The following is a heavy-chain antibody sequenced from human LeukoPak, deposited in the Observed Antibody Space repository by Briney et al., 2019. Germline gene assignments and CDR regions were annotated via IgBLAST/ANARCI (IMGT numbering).Heavy chain of an antibody. CDR1: GYTFTGYY. D-gene: IGHD3-10*01. V-gene: IGHV1-2*04. CDR3: ARVGSGSYWDYFDY. CDR2: INPNSGGT. Sequence: ASVKVSCKASGYTFTGYYMHWVRQAPGQGLEWMGWINPNSGGTNYAQKFQGWVTMTRDTSISTAYMELSRLRSDDTAVYYCARVGSGSYWDYFDYWGQGTPVTVSS. J-gene: IGHJ4*02.